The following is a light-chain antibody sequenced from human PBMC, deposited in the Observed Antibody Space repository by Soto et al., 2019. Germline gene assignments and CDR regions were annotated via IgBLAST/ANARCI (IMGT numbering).Light chain of an antibody. CDR1: QSVSSSY. CDR3: QQYDSSPWT. J-gene: IGKJ1*01. CDR2: DTS. Sequence: TQSPATLSVSHGERATLSCRASQSVSSSYLAWYQQKPGQAPRLLVYDTSYRATGVPDRFSGSGSGTDFTLTISRLEPEDSAVYYCQQYDSSPWTFGQGTKVDIK. V-gene: IGKV3-20*01.